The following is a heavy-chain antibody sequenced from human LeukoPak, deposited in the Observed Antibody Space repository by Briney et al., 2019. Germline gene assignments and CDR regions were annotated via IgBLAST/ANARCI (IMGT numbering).Heavy chain of an antibody. CDR2: IKDDGSER. CDR3: ARVGTAEGTLEDY. Sequence: GSLRLFCAASGFSFSTYWMSWVRQPPGKGLEWVTNIKDDGSERYYVDSVKGRFTISRDNAKNSLYLQMNSLRAEDSAVYYCARVGTAEGTLEDYWGQGTLVTVSS. J-gene: IGHJ4*02. V-gene: IGHV3-7*01. D-gene: IGHD6-13*01. CDR1: GFSFSTYW.